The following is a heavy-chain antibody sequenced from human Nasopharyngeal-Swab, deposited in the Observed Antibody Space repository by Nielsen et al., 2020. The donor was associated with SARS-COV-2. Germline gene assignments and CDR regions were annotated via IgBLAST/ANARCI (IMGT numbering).Heavy chain of an antibody. Sequence: GESLKISCTASGFTFGDCAMSWFRQAPGKGLEWVGFIRSKAYGGTTEYAASVKGRFTISRDDSKSIAYLQMNSLKTEDTAVYYCTREQPDYYDSSGYYLSPFDSWGQGTLVTVSS. CDR3: TREQPDYYDSSGYYLSPFDS. D-gene: IGHD3-22*01. CDR2: IRSKAYGGTT. J-gene: IGHJ4*02. CDR1: GFTFGDCA. V-gene: IGHV3-49*03.